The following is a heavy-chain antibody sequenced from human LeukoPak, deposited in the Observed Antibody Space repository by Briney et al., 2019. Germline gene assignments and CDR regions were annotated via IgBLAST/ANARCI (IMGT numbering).Heavy chain of an antibody. V-gene: IGHV3-21*01. CDR3: ARDWSPGVFDY. CDR1: GFTFSSYS. D-gene: IGHD2-8*01. Sequence: GGSLRLSCAASGFTFSSYSMNWVRQAPGKGLEWVSSISSSSGYIYYADSVKGRFTISRDNAKNSLYLQMNSLRAEDTAVYYCARDWSPGVFDYWGQGTLVTVSS. J-gene: IGHJ4*02. CDR2: ISSSSGYI.